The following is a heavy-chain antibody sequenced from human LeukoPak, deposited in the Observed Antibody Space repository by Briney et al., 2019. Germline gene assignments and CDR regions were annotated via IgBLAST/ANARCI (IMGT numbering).Heavy chain of an antibody. CDR2: ISWNSGSI. J-gene: IGHJ5*02. Sequence: GGSLRLSCAASGFTFDDYAMHWVRQAPGKGLEWVSGISWNSGSIGYADSVKGRFTISRDNAKNSLYLQMNSLRAEDTAVYYCARDSRAYYDILTGNRIDPWGQGTLVTVSS. CDR1: GFTFDDYA. V-gene: IGHV3-9*01. CDR3: ARDSRAYYDILTGNRIDP. D-gene: IGHD3-9*01.